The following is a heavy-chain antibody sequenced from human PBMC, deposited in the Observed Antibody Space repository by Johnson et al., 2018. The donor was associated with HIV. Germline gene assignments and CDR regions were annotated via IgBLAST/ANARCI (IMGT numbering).Heavy chain of an antibody. Sequence: QVQLVESGGGVVQPGRSLRLSCAASGFTFSSYAMHWVRQAPDKGLEWVAVISYDGSNKYYADSVKGRFTISRDNSKNTLYLQMNSLCAEDTAVYYCAKVLGCSGSIRDAFYIWGQGTMVPVSS. J-gene: IGHJ3*02. CDR2: ISYDGSNK. V-gene: IGHV3-30-3*01. CDR1: GFTFSSYA. D-gene: IGHD6-6*01. CDR3: AKVLGCSGSIRDAFYI.